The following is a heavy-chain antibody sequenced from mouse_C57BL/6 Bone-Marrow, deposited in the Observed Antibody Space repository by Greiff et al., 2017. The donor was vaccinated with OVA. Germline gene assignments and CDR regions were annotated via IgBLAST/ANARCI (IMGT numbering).Heavy chain of an antibody. D-gene: IGHD2-1*01. CDR2: ISSGGSYT. CDR3: ARHLLEKAWFAY. Sequence: EVQLQESGGDLVKPGGSLKLSCAASGFTFSSYGMSWVRQTPDKRLEWVATISSGGSYTYYPDSVKGRFTISRDNAKNTLYLQMSSLKSEDTAMYYCARHLLEKAWFAYWGQGTLVTVSA. J-gene: IGHJ3*01. CDR1: GFTFSSYG. V-gene: IGHV5-6*01.